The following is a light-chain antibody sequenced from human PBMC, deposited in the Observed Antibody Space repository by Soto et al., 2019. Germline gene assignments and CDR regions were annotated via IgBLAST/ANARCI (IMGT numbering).Light chain of an antibody. CDR3: MQAIDIPWT. CDR1: QSLLHSDGKTY. Sequence: ILMTQTPLSLSIIPGHTASISCKSSQSLLHSDGKTYFYWYVQKAGQAPQPLIYEVSNRFSGVPERFSGSGSRTDFTLKISRVEADDVGIYYCMQAIDIPWTFGQGTKVEIK. J-gene: IGKJ1*01. CDR2: EVS. V-gene: IGKV2-29*03.